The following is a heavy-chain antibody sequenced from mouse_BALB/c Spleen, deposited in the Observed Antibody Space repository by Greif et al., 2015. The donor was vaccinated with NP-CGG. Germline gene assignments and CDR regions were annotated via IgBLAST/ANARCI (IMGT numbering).Heavy chain of an antibody. CDR1: GFSLTSYG. CDR2: IWSGGST. J-gene: IGHJ4*01. V-gene: IGHV2-2*02. D-gene: IGHD4-1*01. Sequence: VQLQQSGPGLVQPSQSLSITCTVSGFSLTSYGVHWVRQSPGKGLEWLGVIWSGGSTDYNAAFISRLSISKDNSKSQVFLKMYSLQANDTAIYYCARRAGTGAMDYWGQGTSVTVSS. CDR3: ARRAGTGAMDY.